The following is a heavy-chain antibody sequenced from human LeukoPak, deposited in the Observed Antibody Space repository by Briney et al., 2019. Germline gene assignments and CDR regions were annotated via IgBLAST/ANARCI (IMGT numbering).Heavy chain of an antibody. Sequence: SETLSLTCTVSGGSISSANYYWSWIRQPAGNGLEWIGRIYTDGGTNYNPSLKSRVTISVDTSKNQFSLKLSSVTAADTAVYYCARGYGSATKEAFDIWGQGTIVTVSS. CDR1: GGSISSANYY. J-gene: IGHJ3*02. V-gene: IGHV4-61*02. D-gene: IGHD3-10*01. CDR3: ARGYGSATKEAFDI. CDR2: IYTDGGT.